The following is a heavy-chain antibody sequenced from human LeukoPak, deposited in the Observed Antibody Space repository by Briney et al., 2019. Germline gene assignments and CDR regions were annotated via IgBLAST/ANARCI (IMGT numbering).Heavy chain of an antibody. J-gene: IGHJ6*02. CDR3: ARIRTEQLVFYYYGMDV. CDR1: AFTFSSYW. CDR2: INSDGSST. Sequence: GGSLRLSCAASAFTFSSYWMHWVRQAPGKGLVWDSRINSDGSSTSYADSVKGRFTISRDNAKNTLYLQMNSLRAEDTAVYYCARIRTEQLVFYYYGMDVWGQGTTVTVSS. V-gene: IGHV3-74*01. D-gene: IGHD6-13*01.